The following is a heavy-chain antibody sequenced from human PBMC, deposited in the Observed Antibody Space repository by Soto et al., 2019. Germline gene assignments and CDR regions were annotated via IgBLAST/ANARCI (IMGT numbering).Heavy chain of an antibody. CDR2: INPSGGST. J-gene: IGHJ5*02. V-gene: IGHV1-46*01. Sequence: AASVKVSCKASGYTFTSYYMHWVRQAPGQGLEWMGIINPSGGSTSYAQKFQGRVTMTRDTSTSTVYMELSSLRSEDTAVYYCARDLYCSGGSCYYDNNWFDPWGQGTLVTVSS. CDR3: ARDLYCSGGSCYYDNNWFDP. CDR1: GYTFTSYY. D-gene: IGHD2-15*01.